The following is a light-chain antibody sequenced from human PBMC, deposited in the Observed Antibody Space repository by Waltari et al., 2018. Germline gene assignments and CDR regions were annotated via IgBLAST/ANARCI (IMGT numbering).Light chain of an antibody. CDR1: QSVSSD. V-gene: IGKV3-11*01. J-gene: IGKJ3*01. Sequence: EIVLTQSPATLSLSPGERATISCRASQSVSSDLAWYQQKPGQAPRLLIYDASNRATGITARFSRSGSGTDFTLTISSLEPEDFAVYYCQQRSNWPLTFGPGTKVDIK. CDR2: DAS. CDR3: QQRSNWPLT.